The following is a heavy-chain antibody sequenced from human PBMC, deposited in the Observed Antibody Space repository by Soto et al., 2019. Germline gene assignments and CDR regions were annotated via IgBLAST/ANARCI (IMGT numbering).Heavy chain of an antibody. J-gene: IGHJ6*03. CDR3: ARDLEAYYYYYMDV. Sequence: GGSLRLSCAASGFTFSSYSMNWVRQAPGKGLEWVSYISSSSSTIYYADSVKGRFTISRDNAKNSLYLQMNSLRAEDTAVYYCARDLEAYYYYYMDVWGKGTTVTVSS. V-gene: IGHV3-48*01. CDR1: GFTFSSYS. CDR2: ISSSSSTI.